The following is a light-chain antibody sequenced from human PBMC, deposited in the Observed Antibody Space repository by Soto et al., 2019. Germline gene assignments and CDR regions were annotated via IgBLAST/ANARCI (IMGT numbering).Light chain of an antibody. V-gene: IGLV2-14*03. J-gene: IGLJ6*01. CDR3: SSSTAFTTYV. Sequence: QSALTQPASVSGSPGQSITISCTGTNSDVGAYSYVSWYQQYPGKAPKLLIYDVGARPSGISDRFSGSKSGNTASLTISWLHAEDEADYYCSSSTAFTTYVFGSGTKLTVL. CDR2: DVG. CDR1: NSDVGAYSY.